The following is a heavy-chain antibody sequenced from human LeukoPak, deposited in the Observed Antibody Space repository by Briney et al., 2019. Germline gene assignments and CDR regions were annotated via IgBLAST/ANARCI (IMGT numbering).Heavy chain of an antibody. V-gene: IGHV3-66*04. D-gene: IGHD1-26*01. CDR1: GFTVSSNY. CDR3: VRQFGATPDNYYYMDV. Sequence: GGSLRLSCAASGFTVSSNYMSWVRQAPGKGLEWVSVIYSGGSTYYADSVKGRFTVSRDNAKNSLYLQMNSLRAEDTAVYYCVRQFGATPDNYYYMDVWGKGTTVTVSS. CDR2: IYSGGST. J-gene: IGHJ6*03.